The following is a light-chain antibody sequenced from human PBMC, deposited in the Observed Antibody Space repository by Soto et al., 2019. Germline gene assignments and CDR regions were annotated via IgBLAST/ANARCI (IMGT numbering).Light chain of an antibody. J-gene: IGKJ2*01. Sequence: EIVMTQSPATLSVSPGERATLSCRARQSVSSDLAWYQQKPGQAPRLLIYDASSLESGVPSRFSGSGSGTEFTLTISSLQPDDFATYYCQQYNSYLYTFGQGTKLEIK. V-gene: IGKV3-15*01. CDR2: DAS. CDR3: QQYNSYLYT. CDR1: QSVSSD.